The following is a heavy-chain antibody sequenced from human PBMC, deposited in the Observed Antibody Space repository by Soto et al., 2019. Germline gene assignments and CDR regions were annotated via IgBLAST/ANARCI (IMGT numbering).Heavy chain of an antibody. Sequence: GGSLRLSCAASGFTFSSYSMNWVRQAPGKGLEWVSYISSSSSTIYYADSVKGRFTISRDNAKNSLYLQMNSLRDEDTAVYYCARGARAAVTWYVRNGERSAGYYFDYWGQGTLVTVSS. CDR2: ISSSSSTI. CDR1: GFTFSSYS. D-gene: IGHD3-10*02. CDR3: ARGARAAVTWYVRNGERSAGYYFDY. J-gene: IGHJ4*02. V-gene: IGHV3-48*02.